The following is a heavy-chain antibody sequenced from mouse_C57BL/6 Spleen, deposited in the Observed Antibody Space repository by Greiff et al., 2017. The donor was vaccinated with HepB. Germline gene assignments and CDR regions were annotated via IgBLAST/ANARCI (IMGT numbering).Heavy chain of an antibody. Sequence: EVNVVESGGGLVKPGGSLKLSCAASGFTFSSYAMSWVRQTPEKRLEWVATISDGGSYTYYPDNVKGRFTISRDNAKNNLYLQMSHLKSEDTAMYYCAREGFYYGSSYAMDYWGQGTSVTVSS. V-gene: IGHV5-4*01. CDR1: GFTFSSYA. D-gene: IGHD1-1*01. J-gene: IGHJ4*01. CDR3: AREGFYYGSSYAMDY. CDR2: ISDGGSYT.